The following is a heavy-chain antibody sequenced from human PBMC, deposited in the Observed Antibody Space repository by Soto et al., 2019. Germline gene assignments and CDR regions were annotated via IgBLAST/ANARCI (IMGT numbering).Heavy chain of an antibody. CDR2: ISGSGGST. V-gene: IGHV3-23*01. CDR1: GFTFSSYA. Sequence: EVQLLESGGGLVQPGGSLRLSCAASGFTFSSYAMSWVRQAPGKGLEWVSAISGSGGSTYYADSVKGRFTISRDNSKNTLYLQMNSLSAEDTAVYYCAKDWAYYDLWSGSTFGYWGQGNLVTVSS. CDR3: AKDWAYYDLWSGSTFGY. J-gene: IGHJ4*02. D-gene: IGHD3-3*01.